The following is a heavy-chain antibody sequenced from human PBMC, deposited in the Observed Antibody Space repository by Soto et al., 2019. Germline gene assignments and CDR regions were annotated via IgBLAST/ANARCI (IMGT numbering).Heavy chain of an antibody. CDR1: GYIFSGNY. D-gene: IGHD6-19*01. CDR2: INAKNGAT. CDR3: ARAREDSSGWFDH. J-gene: IGHJ5*02. V-gene: IGHV1-2*02. Sequence: QVQLVQSGAEVRKTGASVKVSCKASGYIFSGNYLHWVRRVPGQGLEWMAWINAKNGATNYAQKFRGRATVTRDTSISTTYLELSGLTSDDTAVYYCARAREDSSGWFDHWGQGTQVTVSP.